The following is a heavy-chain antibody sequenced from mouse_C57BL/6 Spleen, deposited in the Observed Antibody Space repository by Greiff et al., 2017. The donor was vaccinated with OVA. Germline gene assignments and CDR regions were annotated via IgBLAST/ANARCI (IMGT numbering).Heavy chain of an antibody. D-gene: IGHD1-1*01. V-gene: IGHV5-16*01. CDR3: AREGRPYWYFDV. CDR2: INYDGSST. Sequence: EVHLVESEGGLVQPGRSMKLSCTASGFTFSDYYMAWVRQVPEKGLEWVANINYDGSSTYYLDSLKSRFIISRDNAKNILYLQMSSLKSEDTATYYCAREGRPYWYFDVWGTGTTVTVSS. J-gene: IGHJ1*03. CDR1: GFTFSDYY.